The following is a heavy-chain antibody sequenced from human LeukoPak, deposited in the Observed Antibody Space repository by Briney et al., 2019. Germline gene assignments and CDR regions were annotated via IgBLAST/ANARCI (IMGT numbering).Heavy chain of an antibody. CDR2: INWSGGRT. CDR1: GFTFDDYG. V-gene: IGHV3-20*04. J-gene: IGHJ4*02. Sequence: GGSLRLSCAASGFTFDDYGMSWVRQAPGKGLEWVSGINWSGGRTGYADSVKGRFTISRDNAKNSLYLQMNSLRAEDTASYYCAKRSDSGWNLDYWGQGTLVTVSS. CDR3: AKRSDSGWNLDY. D-gene: IGHD6-19*01.